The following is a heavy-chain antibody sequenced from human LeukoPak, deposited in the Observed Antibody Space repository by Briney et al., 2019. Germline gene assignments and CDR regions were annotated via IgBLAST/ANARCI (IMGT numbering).Heavy chain of an antibody. V-gene: IGHV3-74*01. CDR2: INSDGSST. D-gene: IGHD1-1*01. CDR3: ATDEAATGRLDY. J-gene: IGHJ4*02. Sequence: PGGSLRLSCAASGFNFRNYWIHWVRQAPGKGLVWLSRINSDGSSTSYADSVKGRFTISRDNAENTLYLQINSLRAEDTAVYYCATDEAATGRLDYWGQGTLVTDSS. CDR1: GFNFRNYW.